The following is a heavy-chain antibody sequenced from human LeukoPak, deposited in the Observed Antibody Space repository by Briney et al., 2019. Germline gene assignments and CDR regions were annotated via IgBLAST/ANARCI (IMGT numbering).Heavy chain of an antibody. CDR1: GHTSTTYA. CDR3: ARDSLPYGDYGETFDS. D-gene: IGHD4-17*01. Sequence: ASVTVSCTASGHTSTTYAIHWVRQAPGQGLEWMGWINAGNGNIKYSQKLQGRVTITGDTSASTAYMELRSLRSDDTAVYYCARDSLPYGDYGETFDSWGQGTLVTVSS. V-gene: IGHV1-3*01. J-gene: IGHJ4*02. CDR2: INAGNGNI.